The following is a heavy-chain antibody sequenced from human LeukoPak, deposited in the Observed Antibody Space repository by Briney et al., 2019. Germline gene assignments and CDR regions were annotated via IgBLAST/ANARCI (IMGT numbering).Heavy chain of an antibody. V-gene: IGHV3-30*02. CDR1: GFTFSSYG. Sequence: GGSLRLSCAASGFTFSSYGMHWVRQAPGKGLEWVAFIRYDGSNKYYADSVKGRFTISRDNSKNTLYLQMNSLRAEDTAVYYCAKDPRRYSRTGGYFEYWGQGILVTVSS. D-gene: IGHD6-13*01. CDR2: IRYDGSNK. J-gene: IGHJ4*02. CDR3: AKDPRRYSRTGGYFEY.